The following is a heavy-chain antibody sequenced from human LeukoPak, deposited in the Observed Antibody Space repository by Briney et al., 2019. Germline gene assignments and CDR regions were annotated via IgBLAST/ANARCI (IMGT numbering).Heavy chain of an antibody. Sequence: SETLSLTCAVSGGSISSSNWWSWVRQPPGKGLEWIGEIYHSGSTNYNPSLKSRVTISVDKSKNQFSLKLSSVTAADTAVYYCARDQPNSGSYYGVDYWGQGTLVTVSS. J-gene: IGHJ4*02. CDR1: GGSISSSNW. CDR3: ARDQPNSGSYYGVDY. D-gene: IGHD1-26*01. CDR2: IYHSGST. V-gene: IGHV4-4*02.